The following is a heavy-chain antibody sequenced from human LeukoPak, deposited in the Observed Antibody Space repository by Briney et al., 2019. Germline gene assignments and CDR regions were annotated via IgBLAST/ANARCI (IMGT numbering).Heavy chain of an antibody. CDR3: ATFSSGDTYFDY. Sequence: PGGSLRLSCAASGFTVSSNYMSWVRQAPGKGLEWVSVIYSGGSTYYADSVKGRFTISRDNSKNTLYLQMNSLRAEDTAVYYCATFSSGDTYFDYWGQGTLVTVSS. J-gene: IGHJ4*02. CDR2: IYSGGST. D-gene: IGHD7-27*01. V-gene: IGHV3-53*01. CDR1: GFTVSSNY.